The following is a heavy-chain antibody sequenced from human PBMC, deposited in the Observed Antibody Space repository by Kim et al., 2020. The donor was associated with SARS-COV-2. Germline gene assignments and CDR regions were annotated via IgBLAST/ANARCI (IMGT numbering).Heavy chain of an antibody. CDR3: ASSSTGYYYYYMDV. D-gene: IGHD1-1*01. Sequence: AQKFQGRVTITADESTSTAYMELSSLRSEDTAVYYCASSSTGYYYYYMDVWGKGTTVTVSS. J-gene: IGHJ6*03. V-gene: IGHV1-69*01.